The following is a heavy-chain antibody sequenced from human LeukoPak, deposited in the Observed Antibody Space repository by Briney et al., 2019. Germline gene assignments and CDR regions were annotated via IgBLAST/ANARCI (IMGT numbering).Heavy chain of an antibody. CDR1: GFTFSSYW. CDR3: ARDGYSFGHDFDY. D-gene: IGHD5-18*01. CDR2: INGDGSST. V-gene: IGHV3-74*01. Sequence: GGSLRLSCAASGFTFSSYWMHWVRHTPGKGLVWVSRINGDGSSTSYADSAKGRFTISRDNAKNTLYLQMNSLRAEDTAVYYCARDGYSFGHDFDYWGQGTLVTVSS. J-gene: IGHJ4*02.